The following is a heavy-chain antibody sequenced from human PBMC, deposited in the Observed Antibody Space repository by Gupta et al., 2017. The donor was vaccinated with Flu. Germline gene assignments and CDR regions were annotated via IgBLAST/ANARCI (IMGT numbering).Heavy chain of an antibody. CDR3: ARQVDRRWFDP. D-gene: IGHD3-16*02. J-gene: IGHJ5*02. V-gene: IGHV4-39*01. CDR1: GDPISRWSHS. Sequence: SLPYTGSGDPISRWSHSRGWIRQPQGKGLEWIGSIYYSGYTYFSPSLKSRITLSVDTSKNQFSLTLSSVTATDTALYFCARQVDRRWFDPWGQGTLVTVSS. CDR2: IYYSGYT.